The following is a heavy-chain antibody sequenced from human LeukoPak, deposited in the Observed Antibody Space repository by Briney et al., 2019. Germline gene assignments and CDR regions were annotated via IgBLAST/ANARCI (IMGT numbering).Heavy chain of an antibody. CDR1: GFTFSSYA. CDR3: AKDTTAWWYHRAYMDV. Sequence: PGVSLRLSCAASGFTFSSYAMSWVRQAPGRGLEWVSAISGSGDTTYHADSVKGRFTISRDNSENRLSLQMDSLRAEDTAVYFCAKDTTAWWYHRAYMDVWGKGTTVTVSS. V-gene: IGHV3-23*01. D-gene: IGHD2-15*01. J-gene: IGHJ6*03. CDR2: ISGSGDTT.